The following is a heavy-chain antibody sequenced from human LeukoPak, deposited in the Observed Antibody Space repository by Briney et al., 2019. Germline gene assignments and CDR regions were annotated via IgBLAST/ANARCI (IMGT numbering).Heavy chain of an antibody. Sequence: GGSLRLSCAASGFTFSSYGMHWVRQAPGKGLEWVAVIWYDGSNKYYADSVKGRFTISRDNPKNTLYLQMNSLRAEDTAVYYCARDQAVAAPGAFDIWGQGTMVTVSS. CDR2: IWYDGSNK. V-gene: IGHV3-33*01. CDR1: GFTFSSYG. CDR3: ARDQAVAAPGAFDI. J-gene: IGHJ3*02. D-gene: IGHD6-19*01.